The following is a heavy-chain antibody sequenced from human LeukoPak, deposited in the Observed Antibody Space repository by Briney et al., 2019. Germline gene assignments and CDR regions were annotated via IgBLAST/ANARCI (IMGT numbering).Heavy chain of an antibody. V-gene: IGHV3-33*01. D-gene: IGHD3-22*01. Sequence: GGSLRLSCAASGFTFSSYGMHWVRQAPGKGLEWVAVIWYDGSNKYYADSVKGRFTISRDNSKNTLYLQTNSLRAEDTAVYYCARDVSYYDSSGLDYWGQGTLVTVSS. CDR2: IWYDGSNK. CDR3: ARDVSYYDSSGLDY. J-gene: IGHJ4*02. CDR1: GFTFSSYG.